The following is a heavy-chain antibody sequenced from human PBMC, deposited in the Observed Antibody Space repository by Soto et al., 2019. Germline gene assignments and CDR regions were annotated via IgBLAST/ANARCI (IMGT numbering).Heavy chain of an antibody. CDR1: GFTFSSYA. D-gene: IGHD3-22*01. CDR3: AKDAEYYYDSSGYAQAYYFDY. Sequence: VQLLESGGGLVQPGGSLRLSCAASGFTFSSYAMSWVRQAPGKGLEWVSAISGSGGSTYYADSVKGRFTISRDNSKNTLYLQMNSLRAEDTAVYYCAKDAEYYYDSSGYAQAYYFDYWGQGTLVTVSS. CDR2: ISGSGGST. V-gene: IGHV3-23*01. J-gene: IGHJ4*02.